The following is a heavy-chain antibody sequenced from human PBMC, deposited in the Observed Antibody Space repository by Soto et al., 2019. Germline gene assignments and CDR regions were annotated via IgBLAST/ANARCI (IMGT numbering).Heavy chain of an antibody. D-gene: IGHD3-3*01. V-gene: IGHV3-23*01. J-gene: IGHJ4*02. CDR3: ANWGYDFWSQSDY. CDR2: ISLNGDST. Sequence: PGGSLRLSCAASGFTFSSYAMSWVRQAPGKGLEWVSTISLNGDSTYYADSVKGRFTISRDISKNTLYLQMNSLRAEDTAVYYCANWGYDFWSQSDYWGQGALVTVSS. CDR1: GFTFSSYA.